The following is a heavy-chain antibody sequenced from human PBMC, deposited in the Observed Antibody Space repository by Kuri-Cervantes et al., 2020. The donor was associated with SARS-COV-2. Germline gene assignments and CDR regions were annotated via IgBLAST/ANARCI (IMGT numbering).Heavy chain of an antibody. CDR2: IKSISDGGTI. V-gene: IGHV3-15*01. Sequence: GGSLRLSCAASGFTFSSYWMSWVRQAPGKGPEWVGRIKSISDGGTIDYAASVSGRFTISRDDSRNTLYLQMSSLKTEDTAIYYCTPLNDWGQGTLVTVSS. J-gene: IGHJ4*02. CDR1: GFTFSSYW. CDR3: TPLND.